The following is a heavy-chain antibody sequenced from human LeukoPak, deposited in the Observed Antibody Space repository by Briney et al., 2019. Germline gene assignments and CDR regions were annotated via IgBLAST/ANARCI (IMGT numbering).Heavy chain of an antibody. V-gene: IGHV1-2*02. D-gene: IGHD3-22*01. J-gene: IGHJ6*02. CDR3: ARASRYYYDSSGPPTHYYYYGMDV. Sequence: ASVKVSCKASGYTFTGYYMHWVRQAPGQGLEWMGWINPNSGGTSYAQEFQGRVTMTRDTSISTAYMELSRLRSDDTAVYYCARASRYYYDSSGPPTHYYYYGMDVWGQGTTVTVSS. CDR2: INPNSGGT. CDR1: GYTFTGYY.